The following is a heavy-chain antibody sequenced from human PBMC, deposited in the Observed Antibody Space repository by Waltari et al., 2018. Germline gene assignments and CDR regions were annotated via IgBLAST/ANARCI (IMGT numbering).Heavy chain of an antibody. D-gene: IGHD6-13*01. J-gene: IGHJ4*02. CDR2: IKQDGSEK. V-gene: IGHV3-7*01. CDR3: AREGSSSWY. Sequence: EVQLVESGGGLVQPGGFLRLSCAASGFTFSRYWMGWVRQAPGKGLEWVANIKQDGSEKYYVDSVKGRFTISRDNAKNSLYLQMNSLRAEDTAVYYCAREGSSSWYWGQGTLVTVSS. CDR1: GFTFSRYW.